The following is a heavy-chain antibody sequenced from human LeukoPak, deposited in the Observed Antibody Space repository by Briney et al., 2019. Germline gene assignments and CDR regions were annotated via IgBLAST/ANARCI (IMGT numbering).Heavy chain of an antibody. CDR3: ARVGTEVTDLGDAFDV. CDR2: MNPNSGNT. Sequence: GASVKVSCKASGYAFSNYDINWVRQATGQGLEWMGWMNPNSGNTGYAQKFQGRVTFSMNVFTSTAYMELSSLTFEDTALYYCARVGTEVTDLGDAFDVWGQGTMVTVSS. D-gene: IGHD2-21*02. J-gene: IGHJ3*01. CDR1: GYAFSNYD. V-gene: IGHV1-8*03.